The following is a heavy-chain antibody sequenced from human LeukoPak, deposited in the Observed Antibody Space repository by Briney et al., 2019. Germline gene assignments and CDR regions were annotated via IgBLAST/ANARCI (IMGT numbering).Heavy chain of an antibody. CDR2: FDPEDGKT. D-gene: IGHD3-9*01. V-gene: IGHV1-24*01. CDR1: GYTFTGYY. J-gene: IGHJ4*02. CDR3: ATDDILTGEFDY. Sequence: ASVKVSCKASGYTFTGYYMHWVRQAPGQGLEWMGGFDPEDGKTIYAQKFQGRVIMTEDTSTDTAYMELSSLISEDTAIYYCATDDILTGEFDYWGQGTLVTVSS.